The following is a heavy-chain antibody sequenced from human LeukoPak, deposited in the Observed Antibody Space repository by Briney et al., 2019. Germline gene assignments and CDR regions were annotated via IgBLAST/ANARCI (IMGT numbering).Heavy chain of an antibody. CDR1: GGTFSSYA. J-gene: IGHJ4*02. V-gene: IGHV1-69*04. D-gene: IGHD5-24*01. Sequence: GASVKVSCKASGGTFSSYAISWVRQAPGQGLEWMGRIIPILGIANYAKKFQGRVTITADKSTSTAYMELSSLRSEDTAVYYCAKKGGRDGYKLGPAFDYWGQGTLVTVSS. CDR2: IIPILGIA. CDR3: AKKGGRDGYKLGPAFDY.